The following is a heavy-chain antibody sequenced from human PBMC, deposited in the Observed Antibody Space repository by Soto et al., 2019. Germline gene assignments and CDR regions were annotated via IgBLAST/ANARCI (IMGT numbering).Heavy chain of an antibody. CDR3: AKDGGYINWFDP. Sequence: QVQLVESGGGVVQPGRSLRLSCAASGFTFSSYGMHWVRQAPGKGLEWVAVISYDGSNKYYADSVKGRFTISRDKSKNTLYLQMNSLRAEDTAVYYCAKDGGYINWFDPWGQGTLVTVSS. J-gene: IGHJ5*02. V-gene: IGHV3-30*18. CDR1: GFTFSSYG. D-gene: IGHD1-1*01. CDR2: ISYDGSNK.